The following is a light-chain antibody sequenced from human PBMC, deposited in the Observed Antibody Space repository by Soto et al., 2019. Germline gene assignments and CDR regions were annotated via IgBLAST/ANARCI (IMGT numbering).Light chain of an antibody. V-gene: IGKV1-5*01. CDR2: DAS. J-gene: IGKJ2*01. CDR1: QSISSE. Sequence: DIQMTQSPSTLSACVGDRVSITCRASQSISSELAWYQQRSGRAPRLLIYDASTLESGVPLRFSGSGSGTEFTLTISSLQPDDVATYYCQQYNSYLYTFGQGTKLEIK. CDR3: QQYNSYLYT.